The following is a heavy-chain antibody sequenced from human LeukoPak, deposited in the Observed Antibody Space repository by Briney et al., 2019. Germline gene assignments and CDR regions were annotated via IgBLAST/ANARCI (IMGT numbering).Heavy chain of an antibody. CDR3: AKLDSYYYYYMDV. CDR2: ISGSGGST. J-gene: IGHJ6*03. Sequence: GGSLRLSCAASAFTFSSYAMSWVRQAPGKGLEWVSAISGSGGSTYYADSVKGRFTISRDNSKNTLYLQMNSLRAEDTAVYYCAKLDSYYYYYMDVWGKGTTVTVSS. V-gene: IGHV3-23*01. CDR1: AFTFSSYA.